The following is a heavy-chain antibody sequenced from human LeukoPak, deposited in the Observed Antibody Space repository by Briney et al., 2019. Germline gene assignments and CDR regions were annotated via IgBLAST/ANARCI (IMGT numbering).Heavy chain of an antibody. CDR2: ISSSISTI. J-gene: IGHJ4*02. CDR3: ARVRGSYYLDY. V-gene: IGHV3-48*01. CDR1: GFTFSSYS. Sequence: GGSLRLSCAASGFTFSSYSMNWVRQTPGKGLEWVSYISSSISTIYYADSVKGRFTISGDNAKNSLYLQMNSLRAEDTAVYYCARVRGSYYLDYWGQGTLVTVSS. D-gene: IGHD1-26*01.